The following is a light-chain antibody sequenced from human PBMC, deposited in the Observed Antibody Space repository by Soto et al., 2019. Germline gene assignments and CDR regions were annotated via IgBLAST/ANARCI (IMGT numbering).Light chain of an antibody. CDR3: PQSHSAPFT. CDR2: AAS. J-gene: IGKJ3*01. Sequence: DIQMTQSPFSLSASLGDRVTITCRASQSISDYLNWYQQKPGKGPKLLIFAASSLQVGVPSRFSGSGSGTDFTLTISSLQPDDFATYFCPQSHSAPFTFGPGTTVDIK. V-gene: IGKV1-39*01. CDR1: QSISDY.